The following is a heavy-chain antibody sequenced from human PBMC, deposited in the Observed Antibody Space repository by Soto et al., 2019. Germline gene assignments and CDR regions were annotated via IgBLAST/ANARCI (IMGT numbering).Heavy chain of an antibody. J-gene: IGHJ4*02. D-gene: IGHD5-18*01. CDR3: SRCQYSVSNYLDF. V-gene: IGHV5-51*01. CDR1: GYIFSTEW. CDR2: IFPDNSET. Sequence: GGSLMTSCSGIGYIFSTEWIAWGRQMPGKGLEWRGTIFPDNSETRYSPTFQGQVTISADNSIRTTYLQWRSLKALDSAIYYCSRCQYSVSNYLDFWGQGTRVTVSS.